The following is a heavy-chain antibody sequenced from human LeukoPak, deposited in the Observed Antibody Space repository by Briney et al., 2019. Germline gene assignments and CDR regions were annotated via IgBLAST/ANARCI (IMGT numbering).Heavy chain of an antibody. Sequence: GGPLRLSCAPSGFPFSSYSMNWVRQAPGKGLEWVSSISSSSSYIYYADSVKGRFTISRDNAKNSLYLQMNSLRAEDTAVYYCAREAGSGSLNWGQGTLVTVSS. CDR3: AREAGSGSLN. J-gene: IGHJ4*02. CDR2: ISSSSSYI. D-gene: IGHD6-19*01. V-gene: IGHV3-21*01. CDR1: GFPFSSYS.